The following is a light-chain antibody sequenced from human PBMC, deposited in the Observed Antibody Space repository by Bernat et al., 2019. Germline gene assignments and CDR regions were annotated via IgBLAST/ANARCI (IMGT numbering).Light chain of an antibody. CDR1: NTGSKP. CDR2: RNN. V-gene: IGLV3-9*01. Sequence: SYELTQPLSVSVALGQTARITCGGNNTGSKPVHWYQQKPGQAPVLVIHRNNNRPSGIPERFSGSNSGNTATLTLSRAQAGDEADYYCQLWDSNTAVFGTGTKVTVL. CDR3: QLWDSNTAV. J-gene: IGLJ1*01.